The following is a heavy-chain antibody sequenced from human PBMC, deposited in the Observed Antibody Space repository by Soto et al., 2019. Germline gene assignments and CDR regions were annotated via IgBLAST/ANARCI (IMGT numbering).Heavy chain of an antibody. CDR2: ITYDGDKK. J-gene: IGHJ3*02. Sequence: GGSLRLSCAASGFTFSHYGMNWVRQAPGKGLEWVAVITYDGDKKFYADSVKGRFTISRDNTKNSLYLQMNSLTVEDTAVYFCATGQQVRMADIWGQGTMVTVSS. CDR1: GFTFSHYG. V-gene: IGHV3-30*03. CDR3: ATGQQVRMADI. D-gene: IGHD6-13*01.